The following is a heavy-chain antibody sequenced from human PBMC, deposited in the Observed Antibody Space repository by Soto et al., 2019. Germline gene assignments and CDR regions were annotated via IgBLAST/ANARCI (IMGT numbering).Heavy chain of an antibody. CDR2: MQPSTGRT. CDR1: GYSFTSLD. CDR3: ARGVSAGVDY. Sequence: QVQLVQSGAEVREPGASVKVSCKASGYSFTSLDSNWVRQTAGQGLEWMGWMQPSTGRTGYAQKFQGRVTMTRDTSINTAYMELTTLTSYDTAFYYCARGVSAGVDYWGQGTLVTVSS. J-gene: IGHJ4*02. D-gene: IGHD1-26*01. V-gene: IGHV1-8*01.